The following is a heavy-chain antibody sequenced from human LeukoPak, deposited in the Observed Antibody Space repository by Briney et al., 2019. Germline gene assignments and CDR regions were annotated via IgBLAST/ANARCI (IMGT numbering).Heavy chain of an antibody. J-gene: IGHJ6*04. CDR1: GFTFSRSD. CDR2: ISSSGSTI. V-gene: IGHV3-48*03. CDR3: AELGITMIGGV. D-gene: IGHD3-10*02. Sequence: PGGSLRLSCAASGFTFSRSDMNWVRQAPGKGLEWVSYISSSGSTIYYADSVKGRFTISRDNAKNSLYLQMNSLRAEDTAVYYCAELGITMIGGVWGKGTTVTISS.